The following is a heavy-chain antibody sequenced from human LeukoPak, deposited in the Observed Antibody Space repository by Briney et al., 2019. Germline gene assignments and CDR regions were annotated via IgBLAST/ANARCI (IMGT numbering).Heavy chain of an antibody. Sequence: PGGSLRLSCAASGFTVSSNYMSWVRQAPGKGLEWVSVFYPGGSTYYADSVKGRFTISRDNSKNTLYLQMDSLRAEDTAVYYCARDPDIVVVPAASWFDPWGQGTLVTVSS. J-gene: IGHJ5*02. D-gene: IGHD2-2*01. V-gene: IGHV3-66*01. CDR2: FYPGGST. CDR1: GFTVSSNY. CDR3: ARDPDIVVVPAASWFDP.